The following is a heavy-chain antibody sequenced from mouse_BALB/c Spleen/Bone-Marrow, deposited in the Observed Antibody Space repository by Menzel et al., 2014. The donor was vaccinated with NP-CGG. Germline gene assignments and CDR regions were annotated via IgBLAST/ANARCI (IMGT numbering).Heavy chain of an antibody. CDR3: TRSNYGYWYFDV. V-gene: IGHV1S81*02. CDR1: GYTFSNYY. CDR2: SNPSNGGS. Sequence: QVQLQQPGAELVKPGASVKLSCKASGYTFSNYYMYWVKQRPGQGLEWIGESNPSNGGSNFNEKFKSKATLTVDKSSSTAYMQLSSLTSGDSAVYYCTRSNYGYWYFDVWGAGTTVTVSS. J-gene: IGHJ1*01. D-gene: IGHD1-1*01.